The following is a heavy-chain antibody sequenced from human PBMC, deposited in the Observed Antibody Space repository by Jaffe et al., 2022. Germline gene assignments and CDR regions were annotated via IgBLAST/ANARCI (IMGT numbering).Heavy chain of an antibody. D-gene: IGHD4-17*01. V-gene: IGHV5-51*03. J-gene: IGHJ5*02. CDR3: VRKFQPDYGDYGWFDP. CDR1: GYSFTSYW. CDR2: IYPGDSDT. Sequence: EVQLVQSGAEVKKPGESLKISCKGSGYSFTSYWIGWVRQMPGKGLEWMGIIYPGDSDTRYSPSFQGQVTISADKSISTAYLQWSSLKASDTAMYYCVRKFQPDYGDYGWFDPWGQGTLVTVSS.